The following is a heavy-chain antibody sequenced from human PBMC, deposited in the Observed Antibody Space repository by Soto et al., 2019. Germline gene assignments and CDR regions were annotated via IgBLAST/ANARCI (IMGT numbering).Heavy chain of an antibody. V-gene: IGHV1-3*01. J-gene: IGHJ4*02. D-gene: IGHD6-13*01. CDR1: GYTFTSYA. Sequence: SVKVSCKASGYTFTSYAMHWVRQAPGQRLEWMGWINAGNGNTKYSQKFQGRVTITRETSASTAYMELSSLRSEDTAVYYCARDWQQLVGFDYWGQGTLVTVSS. CDR2: INAGNGNT. CDR3: ARDWQQLVGFDY.